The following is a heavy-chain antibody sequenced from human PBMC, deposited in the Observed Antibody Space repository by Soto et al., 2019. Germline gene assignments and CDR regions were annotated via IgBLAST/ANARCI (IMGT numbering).Heavy chain of an antibody. CDR3: ARVPYFGDILNGYDY. CDR1: GFTFSSYW. CDR2: IKQDGSEK. D-gene: IGHD3-9*01. J-gene: IGHJ4*02. Sequence: SLRLSCAASGFTFSSYWMSWVRQAPGKGLEWVANIKQDGSEKYYVDSVKGRFTISRDNAKNSLYLQMNSLRAEDTAVYYCARVPYFGDILNGYDYWGQGTLVTVSS. V-gene: IGHV3-7*05.